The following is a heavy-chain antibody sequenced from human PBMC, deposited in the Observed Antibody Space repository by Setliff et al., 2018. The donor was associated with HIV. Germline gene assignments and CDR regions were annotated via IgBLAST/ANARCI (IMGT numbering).Heavy chain of an antibody. Sequence: ASVQVSCKASGYNLHNYGITWVRQAPGQGLEWMGWINTHTGNTNSAQRFQGRVTMTTDTSTSTAFMELRSLRSEDTDVYYCARGSCSRCYLSDYWGLGTLVTVPQ. V-gene: IGHV1-18*01. CDR3: ARGSCSRCYLSDY. CDR2: INTHTGNT. J-gene: IGHJ4*02. D-gene: IGHD2-15*01. CDR1: GYNLHNYG.